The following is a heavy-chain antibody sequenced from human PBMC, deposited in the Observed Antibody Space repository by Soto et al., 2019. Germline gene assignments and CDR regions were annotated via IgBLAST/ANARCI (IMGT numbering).Heavy chain of an antibody. CDR3: ARDWWEEPAGKETVSQFDY. CDR2: IWSDGTKK. V-gene: IGHV3-33*01. CDR1: GLAFSNYG. J-gene: IGHJ4*02. Sequence: QVHLVESGGGVVQLGRSLPLSCTAPGLAFSNYGIHWVRKAPGRGLEWVAVIWSDGTKKFYAGSVRGRFTISRDNSKNTIYLQMNSLRAEDTAVYYCARDWWEEPAGKETVSQFDYWGQGTLVTVSS. D-gene: IGHD6-13*01.